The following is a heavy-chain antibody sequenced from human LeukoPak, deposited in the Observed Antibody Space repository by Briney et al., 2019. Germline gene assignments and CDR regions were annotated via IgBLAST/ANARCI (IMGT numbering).Heavy chain of an antibody. CDR1: GYTFTSYG. J-gene: IGHJ4*02. V-gene: IGHV1-18*01. Sequence: ASVKVSCKASGYTFTSYGISWVRQAPGQGLEWMGWISAYNGNTNYAQKFQGRVTITRDTSASTAYMELSSLRSEDTAVYYCARGPDCSGGSCYYFDYWGQGTLVTVSS. D-gene: IGHD2-15*01. CDR3: ARGPDCSGGSCYYFDY. CDR2: ISAYNGNT.